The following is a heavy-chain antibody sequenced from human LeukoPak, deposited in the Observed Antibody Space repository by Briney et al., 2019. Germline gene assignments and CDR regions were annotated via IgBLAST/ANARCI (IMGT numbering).Heavy chain of an antibody. CDR2: ISWNSGSI. Sequence: GRSLRLSCAASGFTFDDYAMHWVRQAPGKGLEWVSGISWNSGSIGYADSVKGRFTISRDNAKNSLYLQMNSLRAADTALYYCAKEVSNYFWFDPWGQGTLVTVSS. J-gene: IGHJ5*02. V-gene: IGHV3-9*01. CDR3: AKEVSNYFWFDP. CDR1: GFTFDDYA. D-gene: IGHD4-11*01.